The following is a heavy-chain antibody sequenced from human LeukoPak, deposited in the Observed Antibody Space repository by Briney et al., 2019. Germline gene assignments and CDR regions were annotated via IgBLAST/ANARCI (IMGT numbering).Heavy chain of an antibody. Sequence: PGGSLRLSCAASGFTFSNFAMSWVRQAPGKGLQWVSGLSSGGRSTFYTDSVKGRFTISRDSSKNTLYLQMNSLRADDTAVYYCAKDRGVGVSNWFDPWGQGTLVTVSS. CDR1: GFTFSNFA. J-gene: IGHJ5*02. D-gene: IGHD3-10*01. V-gene: IGHV3-23*01. CDR2: LSSGGRST. CDR3: AKDRGVGVSNWFDP.